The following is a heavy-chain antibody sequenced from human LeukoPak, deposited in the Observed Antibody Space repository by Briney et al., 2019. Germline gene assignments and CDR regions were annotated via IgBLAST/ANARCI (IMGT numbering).Heavy chain of an antibody. CDR3: ASTDYGDYLWITY. CDR2: ISYDGSKI. CDR1: GFTFRTYA. J-gene: IGHJ4*02. D-gene: IGHD4-17*01. V-gene: IGHV3-30-3*01. Sequence: TGGSLRLSCAASGFTFRTYAMHWVRQAPGKGLEWVAVISYDGSKIYYADSVKGRFTISRDNSKNTLYLQMNSLRAEDTAVYYCASTDYGDYLWITYWGQGTLVTVSS.